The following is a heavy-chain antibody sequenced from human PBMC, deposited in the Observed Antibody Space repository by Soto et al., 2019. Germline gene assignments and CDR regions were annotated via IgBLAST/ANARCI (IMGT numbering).Heavy chain of an antibody. CDR3: ARDRVAGIWGDAIDI. CDR1: GYTFTNHG. Sequence: QVQLVQSGAEVKKPGDSVKVSCKTSGYTFTNHGINWVRQAPGQGLEWMGWINPYNANVNYAQKLQGRVTMTTDTSTSTAYMDLWSLTSDDTAVYYCARDRVAGIWGDAIDIWGQGTMVTVSS. D-gene: IGHD3-16*01. J-gene: IGHJ3*02. V-gene: IGHV1-18*04. CDR2: INPYNANV.